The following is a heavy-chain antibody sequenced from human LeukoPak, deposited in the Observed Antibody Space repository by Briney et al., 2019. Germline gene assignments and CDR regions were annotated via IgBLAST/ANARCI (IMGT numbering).Heavy chain of an antibody. J-gene: IGHJ4*02. CDR2: INHSGST. CDR3: ARERGYSYGYIKSYFDY. CDR1: GGSFSGYY. V-gene: IGHV4-34*01. D-gene: IGHD5-18*01. Sequence: KPSETLSLTCAVYGGSFSGYYWSWIRQPPGKGLEWIGEINHSGSTNYNPSLKSRVTISVDTSKNQFSLKLSSVTAADTAVYYCARERGYSYGYIKSYFDYWGQGTLVTVSS.